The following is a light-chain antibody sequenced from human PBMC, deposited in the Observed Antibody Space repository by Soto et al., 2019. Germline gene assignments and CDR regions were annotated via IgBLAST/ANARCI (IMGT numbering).Light chain of an antibody. J-gene: IGKJ4*01. CDR1: QSVSSNY. V-gene: IGKV3-20*01. CDR3: QQYGSSPLT. CDR2: GAS. Sequence: IGCTQSPCILSLSPGERATLSCGASQSVSSNYLAWYQQKPGRAPRLLIYGASSRATGIPDRFSGSGSGTDFTLTISRLEPEDFAVYYCQQYGSSPLTFGGGGKVDIK.